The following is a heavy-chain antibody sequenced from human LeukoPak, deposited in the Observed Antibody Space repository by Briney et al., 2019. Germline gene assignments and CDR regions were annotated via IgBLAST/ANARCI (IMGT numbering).Heavy chain of an antibody. CDR3: VKDGSGSYYTYYFDY. J-gene: IGHJ4*02. CDR2: ISSSSSTI. Sequence: GGSLRLSCAASGFTFNTYSMNWVRQAPGKGLEWVSHISSSSSTIYYADSVKGRFTISRDNSKNTLYLQMSSLRTEDTAVYYCVKDGSGSYYTYYFDYWGQGTLVTVSS. V-gene: IGHV3-48*01. D-gene: IGHD3-10*01. CDR1: GFTFNTYS.